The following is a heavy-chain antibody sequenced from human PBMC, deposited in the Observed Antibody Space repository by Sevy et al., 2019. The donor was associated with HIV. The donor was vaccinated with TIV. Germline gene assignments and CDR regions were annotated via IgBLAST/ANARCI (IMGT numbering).Heavy chain of an antibody. CDR3: ARDRLHQAAAGTGFDY. CDR1: GFTFSSYW. J-gene: IGHJ4*02. D-gene: IGHD6-13*01. CDR2: IKQDGSEK. Sequence: GGSLRLSCAAFGFTFSSYWMSWVRQAPGKGLEWVANIKQDGSEKYYVDSVKGRFTISRDNAKNSLYLQMNSLRAEDTAVYYCARDRLHQAAAGTGFDYWGQGTLVTVSS. V-gene: IGHV3-7*01.